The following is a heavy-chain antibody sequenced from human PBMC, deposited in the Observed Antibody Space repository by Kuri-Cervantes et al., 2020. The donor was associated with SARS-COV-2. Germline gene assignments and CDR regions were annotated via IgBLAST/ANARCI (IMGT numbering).Heavy chain of an antibody. CDR3: ARDLLNVWSGYYYYYGMDV. J-gene: IGHJ6*02. D-gene: IGHD3-3*01. CDR2: ISGSSSTK. V-gene: IGHV3-48*02. CDR1: GFTYSSYS. Sequence: GESLKISCAASGFTYSSYSMNWVRQAPGKGLKWVSYISGSSSTKYYADSVKDRFTISRDNAKNSLYLQMNSLGDEDTAVYYCARDLLNVWSGYYYYYGMDVWGQGTTVTVSS.